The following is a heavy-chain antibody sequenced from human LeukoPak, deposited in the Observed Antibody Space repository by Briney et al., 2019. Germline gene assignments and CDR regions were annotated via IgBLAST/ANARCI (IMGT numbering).Heavy chain of an antibody. D-gene: IGHD6-19*01. CDR2: ISSSSSYI. CDR3: ARIAVAGTWVTDY. Sequence: GGSLRLSCAASGFTSSSYTMDWVRQAPGKGLEWVSSISSSSSYIYYADSVKGRFTISRDNAENSLYLQMNSLRAEDTAVYYCARIAVAGTWVTDYWGQGTLVTVSS. J-gene: IGHJ4*02. V-gene: IGHV3-21*01. CDR1: GFTSSSYT.